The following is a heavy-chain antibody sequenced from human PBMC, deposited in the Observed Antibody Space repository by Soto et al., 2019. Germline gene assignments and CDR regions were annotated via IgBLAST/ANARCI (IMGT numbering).Heavy chain of an antibody. CDR1: GGSVSSGSYY. V-gene: IGHV4-61*01. J-gene: IGHJ3*02. D-gene: IGHD2-15*01. CDR3: ARGSGPNDAFDI. CDR2: IFYSRST. Sequence: QVQLQESGPGLVKPSETLSLTCTVSGGSVSSGSYYWSWIRQPPGKGLEWLGYIFYSRSTNYNPSLKSRVTISLDTSKNQFSLKLSSVTAADTAVYYCARGSGPNDAFDIWGQGTMVTVSS.